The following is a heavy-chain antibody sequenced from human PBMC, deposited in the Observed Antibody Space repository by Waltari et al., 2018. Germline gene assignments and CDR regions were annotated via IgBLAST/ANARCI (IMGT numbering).Heavy chain of an antibody. Sequence: QVQLQESGPGLVKPSETLSLTCTVSGGSISSHYWSWIRQPPGKGLEWIGYIYYSGSTNYNPSLMSRVTISVDTSKNQFSLKLSSVTAADTAVYYCARRNGITFGGVIVFDYWGQGTLVTVSS. J-gene: IGHJ4*02. CDR1: GGSISSHY. D-gene: IGHD3-16*02. CDR2: IYYSGST. V-gene: IGHV4-59*11. CDR3: ARRNGITFGGVIVFDY.